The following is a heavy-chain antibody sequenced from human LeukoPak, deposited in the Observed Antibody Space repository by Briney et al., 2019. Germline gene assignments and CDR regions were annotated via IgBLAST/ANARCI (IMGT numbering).Heavy chain of an antibody. CDR2: ISSSSSYI. D-gene: IGHD3-22*01. CDR3: ARGPYYYDSSVSNP. V-gene: IGHV3-21*01. J-gene: IGHJ5*02. Sequence: GGSLRLSCAASGFTFSSYSMNWVRQAPGKGLEWVSSISSSSSYIYYADSVRGRFTISRDNSKSTLSLQMNSLRAEDTAVYYCARGPYYYDSSVSNPGGRGPLVTVPS. CDR1: GFTFSSYS.